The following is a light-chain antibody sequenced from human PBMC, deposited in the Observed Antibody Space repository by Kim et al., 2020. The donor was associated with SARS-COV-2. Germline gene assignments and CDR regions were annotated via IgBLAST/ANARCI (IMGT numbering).Light chain of an antibody. CDR2: AAS. J-gene: IGKJ1*01. Sequence: APVGETSTITCRERQGIIRDVCWYQQKPGKAPTLLVSAASTLQSGVPSRFSGRGSGTDFALTISSMQPADSATYYCLQHYTHPYTFGKGTKVDIK. CDR3: LQHYTHPYT. CDR1: QGIIRD. V-gene: IGKV1-6*01.